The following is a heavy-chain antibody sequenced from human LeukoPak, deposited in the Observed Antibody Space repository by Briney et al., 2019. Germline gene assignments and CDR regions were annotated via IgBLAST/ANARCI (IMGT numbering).Heavy chain of an antibody. Sequence: ASVKVSCKASGYTFTGYYMLWVRQAPGQGLEWMGWINPNSGNTGYAQKFQGRVTMTRNTSISTAYMELSSLRSEDTAVYYCARAYQLLGRGFGYWGQGTLVTVSS. J-gene: IGHJ4*02. V-gene: IGHV1-8*02. CDR3: ARAYQLLGRGFGY. CDR1: GYTFTGYY. CDR2: INPNSGNT. D-gene: IGHD2-2*01.